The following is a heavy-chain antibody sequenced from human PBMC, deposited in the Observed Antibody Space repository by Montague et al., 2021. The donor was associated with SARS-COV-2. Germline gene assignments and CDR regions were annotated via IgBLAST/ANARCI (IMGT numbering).Heavy chain of an antibody. D-gene: IGHD6-13*01. CDR1: GGSISSSSYY. V-gene: IGHV4-39*07. J-gene: IGHJ6*02. Sequence: SETLSLTCTVSGGSISSSSYYWGWIRQPPGKGLEWIRSIYYSGSTYYNPSLKSRVTISVDTSKNQFSLELSSVTAADTAVYYCARVGRQQLVRLSGMDVWGQGTTVTVSS. CDR2: IYYSGST. CDR3: ARVGRQQLVRLSGMDV.